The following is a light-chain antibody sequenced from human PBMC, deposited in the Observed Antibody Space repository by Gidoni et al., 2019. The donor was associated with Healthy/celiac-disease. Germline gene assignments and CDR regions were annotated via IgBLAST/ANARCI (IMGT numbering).Light chain of an antibody. CDR2: AAS. CDR1: QSISSY. V-gene: IGKV1-39*01. J-gene: IGKJ4*01. Sequence: LSASVGDRVTITCRASQSISSYLNWYQQKPGKAPKLLIYAASSLQSGVPSRFSGSGSGTDFTLTIRSLQPEDFATYYCQQSYSTLALTFGGGTKVEIK. CDR3: QQSYSTLALT.